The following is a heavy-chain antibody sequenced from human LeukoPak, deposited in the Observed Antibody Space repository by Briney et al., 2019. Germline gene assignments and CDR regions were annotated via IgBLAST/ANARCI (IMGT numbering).Heavy chain of an antibody. CDR2: ISWNSGSI. CDR3: AKDISQDYGGNPDY. CDR1: GFTFDDYA. J-gene: IGHJ4*02. V-gene: IGHV3-9*01. Sequence: GGSLRLSCAASGFTFDDYAMHWVRQAPGKGLEGVSGISWNSGSIGYADSVKGRFTISRDNAKNSLYLQMNSLRAEDTALYYCAKDISQDYGGNPDYWGQGTLVTVSS. D-gene: IGHD4-23*01.